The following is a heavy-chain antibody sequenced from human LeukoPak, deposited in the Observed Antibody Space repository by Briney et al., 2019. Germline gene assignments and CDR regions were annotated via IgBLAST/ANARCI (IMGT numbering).Heavy chain of an antibody. CDR2: IYYSGST. V-gene: IGHV4-59*01. Sequence: PSETLSLTCTVSGGSISSYYWSWIRQPPGKGLEWIGYIYYSGSTNYNPSLKSRVTISVDTSKNQFSLKLSSVTAADTAVYYCARGGFGPFDYWGQGTLVTVSS. D-gene: IGHD3-10*01. CDR3: ARGGFGPFDY. CDR1: GGSISSYY. J-gene: IGHJ4*02.